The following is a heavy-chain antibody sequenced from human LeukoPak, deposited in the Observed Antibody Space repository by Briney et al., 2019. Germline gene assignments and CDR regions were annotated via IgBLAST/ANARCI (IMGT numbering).Heavy chain of an antibody. J-gene: IGHJ3*02. CDR3: ARGGYYYDSSGLDAFDI. CDR2: INPSGGST. V-gene: IGHV1-46*01. CDR1: GYTFTSYY. D-gene: IGHD3-22*01. Sequence: ASVKVSCKASGYTFTSYYMHWVRQAPGQRLEWMGIINPSGGSTSYAQKLQGRVTMTRDTSTSTVYMELSSLRSEDTAVYYCARGGYYYDSSGLDAFDIWGQGTMVTVSS.